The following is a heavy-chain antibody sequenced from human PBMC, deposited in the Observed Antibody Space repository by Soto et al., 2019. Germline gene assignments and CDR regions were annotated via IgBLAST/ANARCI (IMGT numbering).Heavy chain of an antibody. CDR3: ASQSGYDWDYFDY. Sequence: GGSLRLSCAASGFTFSSYAMSWVRQAPGKGLEWVSAISGSGGSTYYADSVKGRFTISRDNSKNTLYLQMNSLRAEDTAVYYCASQSGYDWDYFDYWGQGXLVTVYS. J-gene: IGHJ4*02. CDR2: ISGSGGST. V-gene: IGHV3-23*01. CDR1: GFTFSSYA. D-gene: IGHD5-12*01.